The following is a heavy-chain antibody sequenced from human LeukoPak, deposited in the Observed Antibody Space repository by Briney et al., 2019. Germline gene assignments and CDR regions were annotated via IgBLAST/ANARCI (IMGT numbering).Heavy chain of an antibody. CDR1: GGSISSYY. CDR3: ARSRITMVREDYYYYGMDV. Sequence: PSETLSLTCTVSGGSISSYYWSWIRQPPGKGLEWIGYIYYSGSTNYNPSLKSRVTISVDTSKNQFSLKLSSVTAADTAVYYCARSRITMVREDYYYYGMDVWGQGTTATVSS. D-gene: IGHD3-10*01. V-gene: IGHV4-59*08. CDR2: IYYSGST. J-gene: IGHJ6*02.